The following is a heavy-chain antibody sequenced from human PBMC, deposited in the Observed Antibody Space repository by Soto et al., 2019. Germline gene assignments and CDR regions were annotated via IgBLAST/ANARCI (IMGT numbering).Heavy chain of an antibody. CDR3: ARATSGWYRGFDL. CDR1: GFTFSTYS. V-gene: IGHV3-21*01. CDR2: ISSSSSYI. D-gene: IGHD6-19*01. J-gene: IGHJ5*02. Sequence: GGSLRLSCAASGFTFSTYSMNWVRQAPGKGLEWVSSISSSSSYIYYADSLKGRFTISRDNTKNSLYLQMNSLRAEDTAVYYCARATSGWYRGFDLWGPGTLVTVSS.